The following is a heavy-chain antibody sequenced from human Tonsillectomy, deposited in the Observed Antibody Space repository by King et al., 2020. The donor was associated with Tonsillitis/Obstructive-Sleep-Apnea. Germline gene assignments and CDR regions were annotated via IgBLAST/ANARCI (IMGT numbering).Heavy chain of an antibody. CDR1: GLTFGDYA. J-gene: IGHJ6*03. CDR3: SRGEGIEPLNYYYMDV. Sequence: VQLVESGGCLVQPGRSLRLSCTASGLTFGDYAMSWVRQAPGKGLEWVGFIRSKAYGGTTEYVASVKGRFTISRDDSKSIAYLQMNSLKTEDIAVYYCSRGEGIEPLNYYYMDVWGKGTTVTVSS. CDR2: IRSKAYGGTT. V-gene: IGHV3-49*04. D-gene: IGHD3-16*01.